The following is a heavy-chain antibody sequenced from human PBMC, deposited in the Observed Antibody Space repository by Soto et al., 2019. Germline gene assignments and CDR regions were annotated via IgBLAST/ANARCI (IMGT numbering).Heavy chain of an antibody. CDR2: ISGSGGST. D-gene: IGHD2-2*02. Sequence: EVQLLESGGGLVQPGGSLRLSCAASGFTFSSYAMSWVRQAPGKGLEWVSAISGSGGSTYYADSVKGRFTISRDNSKNTLYLQMNSLRAEDTAVYYCAKALSLGYCSCTSCYIGWFDPWGQGTLVTVSS. CDR1: GFTFSSYA. V-gene: IGHV3-23*01. CDR3: AKALSLGYCSCTSCYIGWFDP. J-gene: IGHJ5*02.